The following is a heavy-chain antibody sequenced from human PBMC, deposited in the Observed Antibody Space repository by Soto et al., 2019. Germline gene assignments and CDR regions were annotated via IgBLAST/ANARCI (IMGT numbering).Heavy chain of an antibody. Sequence: PSETLSLTCTVSGGSISIISYYWGWIRQPPGKGLEWIGSIYYSGSTDYNPSLKSRVTISVDTSKNQFSLKLSSVTAADTAVYYCASSYCGGDCYKNWFDPWGQGTLVTVS. CDR1: GGSISIISYY. CDR3: ASSYCGGDCYKNWFDP. V-gene: IGHV4-39*01. CDR2: IYYSGST. D-gene: IGHD2-21*02. J-gene: IGHJ5*02.